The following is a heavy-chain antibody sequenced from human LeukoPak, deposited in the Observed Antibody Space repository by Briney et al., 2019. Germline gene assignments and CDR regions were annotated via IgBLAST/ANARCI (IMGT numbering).Heavy chain of an antibody. V-gene: IGHV1-69*13. D-gene: IGHD3-3*01. CDR1: GGTFSSYA. J-gene: IGHJ5*02. Sequence: GASVKVSCKASGGTFSSYAISWVRQAPGQGLEWMGGIIPIFGTANYAQKFQGRVTITADESTSTAYMELSSLRSEDTAVYYCARSNPKTFGVAAGRNWFDPWGQGTLVTVSS. CDR3: ARSNPKTFGVAAGRNWFDP. CDR2: IIPIFGTA.